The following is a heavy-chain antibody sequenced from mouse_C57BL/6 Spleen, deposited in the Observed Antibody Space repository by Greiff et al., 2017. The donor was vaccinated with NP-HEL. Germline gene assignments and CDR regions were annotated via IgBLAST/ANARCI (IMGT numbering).Heavy chain of an antibody. D-gene: IGHD2-2*01. J-gene: IGHJ3*01. Sequence: EVQLQQSGPELVKPGASVKIPCKASGYTFTDYNMDWAKQSHGKSLEWIGDINPNNGGTIYNQKFKGKATLTVDKSSSTAYMELRSLTSEDTAVYYCAIPGGLRRRFAYWGQGTLVTVSA. CDR3: AIPGGLRRRFAY. V-gene: IGHV1-18*01. CDR1: GYTFTDYN. CDR2: INPNNGGT.